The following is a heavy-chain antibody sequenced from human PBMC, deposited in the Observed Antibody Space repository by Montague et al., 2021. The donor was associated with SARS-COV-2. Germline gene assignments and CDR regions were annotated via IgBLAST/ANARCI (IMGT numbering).Heavy chain of an antibody. CDR1: GAWITGAY. V-gene: IGHV4-59*08. J-gene: IGHJ6*02. CDR2: FHYNRST. Sequence: SETLSLTCSVLGAWITGAYRKCTRQPPRHQLKSFAYFHYNRSTSSHPSLKGRVTISIDTSKNQFSLNLSSVTAADTAIYYCARHGLEGANTYYFGLDVWGQGTTVTVSS. CDR3: ARHGLEGANTYYFGLDV. D-gene: IGHD1-26*01.